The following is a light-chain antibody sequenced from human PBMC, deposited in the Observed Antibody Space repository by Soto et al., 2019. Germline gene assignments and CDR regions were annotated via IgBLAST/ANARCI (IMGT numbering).Light chain of an antibody. V-gene: IGKV3-20*01. CDR2: AAS. Sequence: EILLTQSPGTLSLSPGERATLSCRASQSVSTSYLAWYQHKPGQAPRLLIYAASSRATGIPDRFSGSGSGTDYTLTISRLEPVDFAVYYCQHYGSSRTFGQGTKV. CDR1: QSVSTSY. CDR3: QHYGSSRT. J-gene: IGKJ1*01.